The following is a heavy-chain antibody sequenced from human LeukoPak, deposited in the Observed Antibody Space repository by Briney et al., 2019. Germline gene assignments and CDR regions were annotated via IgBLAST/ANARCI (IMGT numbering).Heavy chain of an antibody. CDR2: IRYDGSSK. CDR3: AKGSGWEASYFYYYMDV. Sequence: LSGGSLRLSCAASGFSFSSYGIHWVRQAPGKGLEWVAFIRYDGSSKYYVDSVKGRFTISRDNSKNTLYLQMNSLRAEDTAVYFCAKGSGWEASYFYYYMDVWGKGTTVTISS. V-gene: IGHV3-30*02. J-gene: IGHJ6*03. CDR1: GFSFSSYG. D-gene: IGHD1-26*01.